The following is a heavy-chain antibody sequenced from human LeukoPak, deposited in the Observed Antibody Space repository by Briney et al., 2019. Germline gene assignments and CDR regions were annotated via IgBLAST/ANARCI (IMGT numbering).Heavy chain of an antibody. D-gene: IGHD2-2*01. Sequence: SVKVSCKASGGTFSSYAISWVRQAPGQGLEWMGGIIPIFGTANYAQKFQGRVTITADKTTSTAYMELSSLRSEDTAVYYCARGLGYCSSTSCYGAGYWGQGTLVTVSS. CDR3: ARGLGYCSSTSCYGAGY. J-gene: IGHJ4*02. CDR1: GGTFSSYA. V-gene: IGHV1-69*06. CDR2: IIPIFGTA.